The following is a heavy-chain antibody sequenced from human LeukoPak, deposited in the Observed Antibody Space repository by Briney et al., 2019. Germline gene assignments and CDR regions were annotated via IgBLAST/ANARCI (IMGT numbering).Heavy chain of an antibody. CDR2: IYYSGSI. J-gene: IGHJ4*02. CDR3: ARDRGGTTRDFDY. D-gene: IGHD1-1*01. CDR1: GGSISSYY. V-gene: IGHV4-59*01. Sequence: SETLSLTCTVSGGSISSYYWSWIRQPPGKGLEWIGYIYYSGSINYNPSLKSRVTISVDTSKNQFSLKLSSVTAADTAVYYCARDRGGTTRDFDYWGQGTLVTVSS.